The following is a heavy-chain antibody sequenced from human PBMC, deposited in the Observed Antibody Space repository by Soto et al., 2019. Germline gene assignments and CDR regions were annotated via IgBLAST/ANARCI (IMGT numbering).Heavy chain of an antibody. CDR1: GFTFSSYG. D-gene: IGHD2-2*01. J-gene: IGHJ6*02. CDR3: ARDIVVVPAAMPADYYYYGMDV. CDR2: IWYDGSNK. V-gene: IGHV3-33*01. Sequence: QVQLVESGGGVVQPGRSLRLSCAASGFTFSSYGMHWVRQAPGKGLEWVAVIWYDGSNKYYADSVKGRFTISRDNSKNTLYLQMNSLRAADTAVYYCARDIVVVPAAMPADYYYYGMDVWGRVTTVAVSS.